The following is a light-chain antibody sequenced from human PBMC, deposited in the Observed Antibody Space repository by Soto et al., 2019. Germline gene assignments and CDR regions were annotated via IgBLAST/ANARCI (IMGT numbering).Light chain of an antibody. CDR3: QQQGSSPCT. CDR1: RSVTNNY. J-gene: IGKJ5*01. Sequence: EMVLSQSPGTLSFFPGERATLSCRASRSVTNNYLAWHQQKPGQTPRLLIYGASSRATGIPDRFSGSGSGTDFTLTISRLEPEDFAVYYCQQQGSSPCTFGLGTRLLIK. CDR2: GAS. V-gene: IGKV3-20*01.